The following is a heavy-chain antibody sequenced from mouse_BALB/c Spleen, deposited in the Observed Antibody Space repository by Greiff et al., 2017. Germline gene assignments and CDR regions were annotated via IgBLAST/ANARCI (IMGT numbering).Heavy chain of an antibody. Sequence: QVQLKESGPELVKPGASVKISCKASGYAFSSSWMNWVKQRPGQGLEWIGRIYPGDGDTNYNGKFKGKATLTADKSSSTAYMQLSSLTSVDSAVYFCARRTGNYSYYYAMDYWGKGTSDTASS. CDR3: ARRTGNYSYYYAMDY. CDR1: GYAFSSSW. J-gene: IGHJ4*01. CDR2: IYPGDGDT. D-gene: IGHD2-1*01. V-gene: IGHV1-82*01.